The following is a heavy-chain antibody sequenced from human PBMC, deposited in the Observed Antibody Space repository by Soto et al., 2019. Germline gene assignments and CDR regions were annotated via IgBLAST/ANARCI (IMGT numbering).Heavy chain of an antibody. J-gene: IGHJ4*02. CDR1: GGTFSSYA. D-gene: IGHD6-13*01. Sequence: SVKVSCKASGGTFSSYAISWVRQAPGQGLEWMGGIIPIFGTANYAQKFQGRVTITADESTSTAYMELSSLRSEDTAVYYCARDPTSAAGDPDYWGQGTLVTVSS. V-gene: IGHV1-69*13. CDR3: ARDPTSAAGDPDY. CDR2: IIPIFGTA.